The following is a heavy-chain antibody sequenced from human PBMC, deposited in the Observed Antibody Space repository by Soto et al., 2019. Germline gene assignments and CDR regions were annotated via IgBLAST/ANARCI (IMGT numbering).Heavy chain of an antibody. D-gene: IGHD3-3*01. CDR2: ISGSGGST. CDR1: GFTFSIYA. CDR3: AKTNYDFWSGYYSWFDP. Sequence: GGALRLSCAASGFTFSIYAMSWVRQAPGKGLEWVSAISGSGGSTYYADSVKGRFTISRDNSKNTLYLQMKSLRAEDTAVYYCAKTNYDFWSGYYSWFDPWGQGTMVTVSS. V-gene: IGHV3-23*01. J-gene: IGHJ5*02.